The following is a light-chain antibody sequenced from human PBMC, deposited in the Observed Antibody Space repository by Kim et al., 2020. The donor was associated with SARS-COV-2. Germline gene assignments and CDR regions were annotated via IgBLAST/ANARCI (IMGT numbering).Light chain of an antibody. CDR1: QSVTSN. CDR2: AAS. Sequence: EIVMTQSPATLSVSPGETATLSCRASQSVTSNLVWYQQKPGQAPRLLIYAASTRATGIPARFSGAGSGTEFTLTISSLQPEDFAIYYCKKYSKWPLFGPGTKVDIK. CDR3: KKYSKWPL. V-gene: IGKV3-15*01. J-gene: IGKJ3*01.